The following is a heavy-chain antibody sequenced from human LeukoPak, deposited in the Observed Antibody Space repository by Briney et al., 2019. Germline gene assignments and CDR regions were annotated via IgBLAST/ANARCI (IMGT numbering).Heavy chain of an antibody. Sequence: SVKVSCKASGGTFSSYAISWVRQAPGQGLEWMGRIIPILGIANYAQKFQGRVTITADKSTSTAYMELSSLRSEDTAVYYCARYYDSSGYLDYWGQGTLVAVSS. CDR2: IIPILGIA. CDR1: GGTFSSYA. D-gene: IGHD3-22*01. CDR3: ARYYDSSGYLDY. J-gene: IGHJ4*02. V-gene: IGHV1-69*04.